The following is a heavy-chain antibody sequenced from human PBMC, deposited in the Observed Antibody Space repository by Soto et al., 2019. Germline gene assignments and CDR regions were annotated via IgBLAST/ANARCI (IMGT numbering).Heavy chain of an antibody. CDR3: ARVLNSGSSDF. J-gene: IGHJ4*02. V-gene: IGHV4-59*12. D-gene: IGHD3-22*01. CDR2: IYYTGST. Sequence: SETLSLTCTVSGGSINNNFWSWIRQTPGKGLEWIGYIYYTGSTKYNPSLTGRVTISVDTSKNQFSLKLSSVNAADTAVYYCARVLNSGSSDFWGQGTLVTVSS. CDR1: GGSINNNF.